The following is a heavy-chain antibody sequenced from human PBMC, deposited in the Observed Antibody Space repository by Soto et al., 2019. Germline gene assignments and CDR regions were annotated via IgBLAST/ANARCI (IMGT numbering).Heavy chain of an antibody. CDR2: ISSRSETI. CDR1: GFTFVSYS. D-gene: IGHD1-1*01. V-gene: IGHV3-48*02. J-gene: IGHJ4*01. Sequence: EVQLVESGGGLVQPGGSLRLSCAASGFTFVSYSMNWVRQSPGQGLEWVSYISSRSETIYYADSVKGRFTVSRDNSRDSLYLQMNNLRDEDTAVYYCARDLHRYSVGDYWGHGARVTVSS. CDR3: ARDLHRYSVGDY.